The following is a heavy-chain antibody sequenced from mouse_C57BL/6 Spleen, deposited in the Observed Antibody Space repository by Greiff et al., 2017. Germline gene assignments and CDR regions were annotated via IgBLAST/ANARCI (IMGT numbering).Heavy chain of an antibody. D-gene: IGHD2-4*01. V-gene: IGHV2-2*01. CDR2: IWSGGST. CDR3: ASYYDYDGYYAMDY. Sequence: QVQLQQSGPGLVQPSQSLSITCTVSGFSLTSYGVHWVRQSPGKGLEWLGVIWSGGSTDYNAAFISRLSISKDNSKSQVFFKMNSLQADDTAIYYCASYYDYDGYYAMDYWGQGTSVTVSS. CDR1: GFSLTSYG. J-gene: IGHJ4*01.